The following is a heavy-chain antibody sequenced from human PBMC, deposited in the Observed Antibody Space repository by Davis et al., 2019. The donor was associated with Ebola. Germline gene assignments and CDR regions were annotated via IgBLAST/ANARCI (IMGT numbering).Heavy chain of an antibody. Sequence: SVKVSCKASGGTFSSYAISWVRQAPGQGLEWMGRIIPILGTANYAQKFQGRVTITADESTSTAYMELSSLRSEDTAVYYCARERNVLRFLEWFNFDYWGQGTLVTVSS. V-gene: IGHV1-69*11. CDR3: ARERNVLRFLEWFNFDY. CDR2: IIPILGTA. J-gene: IGHJ4*02. D-gene: IGHD3-3*01. CDR1: GGTFSSYA.